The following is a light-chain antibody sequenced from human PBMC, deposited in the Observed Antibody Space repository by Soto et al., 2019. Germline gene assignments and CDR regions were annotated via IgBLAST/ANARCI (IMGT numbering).Light chain of an antibody. V-gene: IGLV1-51*02. CDR3: GTWDSSLSAGV. CDR1: SSNIGNNY. J-gene: IGLJ1*01. CDR2: ENN. Sequence: QSALTQPPSVSAAPGQKVTISCSGSSSNIGNNYVSWYQQLPGTAPKLLIYENNKRPSEIPDRFSGSKSGTSATLGITGLQTGDEVDYYCGTWDSSLSAGVFGTGTKLTVL.